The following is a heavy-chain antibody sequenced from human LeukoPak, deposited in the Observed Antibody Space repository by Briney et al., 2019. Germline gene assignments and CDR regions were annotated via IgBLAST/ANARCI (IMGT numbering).Heavy chain of an antibody. CDR1: GGTFSSYA. Sequence: SVKVSCKASGGTFSSYAISWVRQAPGQGLEWMGGIIPIFGTANYAQKFQGRVTITADESTSTAYMELSSLRSEDTAVYYCAREWVHCSSTSCYKAYHFDYWGQGTLVTVSS. V-gene: IGHV1-69*13. CDR2: IIPIFGTA. J-gene: IGHJ4*02. CDR3: AREWVHCSSTSCYKAYHFDY. D-gene: IGHD2-2*02.